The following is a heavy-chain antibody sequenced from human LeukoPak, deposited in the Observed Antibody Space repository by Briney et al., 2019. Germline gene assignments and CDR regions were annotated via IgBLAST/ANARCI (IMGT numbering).Heavy chain of an antibody. J-gene: IGHJ4*02. V-gene: IGHV3-23*01. CDR3: TTKVMRGNLGDDYDD. Sequence: GGSLRLSCAASGFTFSSYAMSWVRKAPGKGLEWVSAISGSGGSTYYADSVKGRFTISRDDSKSTLYLQMNSLTAEDTAVYYCTTKVMRGNLGDDYDDWGQGTLVTVSS. D-gene: IGHD5-12*01. CDR1: GFTFSSYA. CDR2: ISGSGGST.